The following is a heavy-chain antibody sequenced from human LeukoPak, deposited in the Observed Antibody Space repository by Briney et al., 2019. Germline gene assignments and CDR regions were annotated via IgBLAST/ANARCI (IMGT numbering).Heavy chain of an antibody. CDR1: GFTFSSYG. CDR2: IWYDGSNK. Sequence: GGSLRLSCAASGFTFSSYGMHWVRQAPGKGLEWVAVIWYDGSNKYYADSVKGRFTISRDNSKNTLYLQMNSLRAEDTAVYYCARDPIAAAGWDHLVTGGNWFDPWGQGTLVTVSS. J-gene: IGHJ5*02. CDR3: ARDPIAAAGWDHLVTGGNWFDP. D-gene: IGHD6-13*01. V-gene: IGHV3-33*01.